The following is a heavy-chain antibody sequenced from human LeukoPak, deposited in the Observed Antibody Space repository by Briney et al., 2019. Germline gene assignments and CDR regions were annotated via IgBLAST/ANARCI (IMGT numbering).Heavy chain of an antibody. V-gene: IGHV1-18*01. D-gene: IGHD3-22*01. CDR2: ISAYNGNT. Sequence: ASVKVSCKASGYTFTSYGISWVRQAPGQGLEWMGWISAYNGNTNYAQKPQGRVTMTTDTSTSTAYMELRSLRSEDTAVYYCARDRTTNYYDSSGYNDYWGQGTLVTVSS. CDR1: GYTFTSYG. J-gene: IGHJ4*02. CDR3: ARDRTTNYYDSSGYNDY.